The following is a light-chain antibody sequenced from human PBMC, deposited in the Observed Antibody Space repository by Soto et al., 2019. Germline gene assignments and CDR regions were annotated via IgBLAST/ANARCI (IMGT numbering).Light chain of an antibody. V-gene: IGKV3-15*01. CDR3: QQYINWWT. CDR2: GAS. CDR1: QSVSSN. J-gene: IGKJ1*01. Sequence: EIVMTQSPATLSVSPGDGATLSCRASQSVSSNLAWYQHKPGQAPRLLIYGASTRATGIPARFSGSGSGTEFTLTISSLQSEDFAVYYCQQYINWWTFGQGTKVDIK.